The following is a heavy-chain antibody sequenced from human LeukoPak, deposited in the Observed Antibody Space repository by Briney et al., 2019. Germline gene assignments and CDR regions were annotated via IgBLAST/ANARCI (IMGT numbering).Heavy chain of an antibody. J-gene: IGHJ4*02. Sequence: GGSLRLSCAASGFTFSSYWMYWVRQAPGKGLVWVSRINTDGSSTDYADSVKGRFTISRDNAKNTLYVQMNSLRAEDTAVYYCAREGIRFIDYWGQGTLVTVSS. CDR1: GFTFSSYW. CDR2: INTDGSST. CDR3: AREGIRFIDY. V-gene: IGHV3-74*01. D-gene: IGHD3-10*01.